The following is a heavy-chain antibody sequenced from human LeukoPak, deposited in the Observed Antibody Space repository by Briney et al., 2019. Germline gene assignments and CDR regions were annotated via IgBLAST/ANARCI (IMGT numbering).Heavy chain of an antibody. CDR3: ARDLGFPHPYYYYYYMDV. CDR2: IYYSGST. Sequence: PSETLSLTCTVSGGSISSYYWSWIRQPPGKGLEWIGYIYYSGSTNYNPSLKSRVTISVDTSKNQFSLKLSSVTAADTAVYYCARDLGFPHPYYYYYYMDVWGKGTTVTVSS. D-gene: IGHD7-27*01. J-gene: IGHJ6*03. CDR1: GGSISSYY. V-gene: IGHV4-59*01.